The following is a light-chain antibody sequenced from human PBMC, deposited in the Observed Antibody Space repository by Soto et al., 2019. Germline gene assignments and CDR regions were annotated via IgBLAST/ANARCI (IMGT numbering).Light chain of an antibody. V-gene: IGKV3-20*01. J-gene: IGKJ3*01. CDR2: GAS. CDR1: QSVSSSY. Sequence: EIVLTQSPGTLSLSPGERATLSCRASQSVSSSYLAWYRQRPGQAPRLLIYGASIRATGIPDRFSGSGSGTDFTLTISRLEPEDFAVYYCPQCGSSPSFGPGTTVDI. CDR3: PQCGSSPS.